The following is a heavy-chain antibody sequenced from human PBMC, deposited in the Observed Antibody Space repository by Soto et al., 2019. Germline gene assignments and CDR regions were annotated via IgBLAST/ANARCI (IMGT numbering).Heavy chain of an antibody. V-gene: IGHV3-74*01. Sequence: GGSLRLSXEASGFIFTNFWMHWVRQVPGKGLVWVSRIDTSGSSTSYADPVKGRFTISRDNAKNTVSLQMNSLRAEDTGVYYCAKDSWYFDLWSQGSLVTVSS. J-gene: IGHJ4*02. D-gene: IGHD6-13*01. CDR1: GFIFTNFW. CDR2: IDTSGSST. CDR3: AKDSWYFDL.